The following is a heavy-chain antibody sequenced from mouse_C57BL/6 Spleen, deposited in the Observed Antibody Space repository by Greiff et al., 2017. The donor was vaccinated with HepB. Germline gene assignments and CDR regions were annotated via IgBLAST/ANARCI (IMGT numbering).Heavy chain of an antibody. Sequence: QVQLQQPGAELVKPGASVKLSCKASGYTFTSYWMHWVKQRPGQGLEWIGMIHPNSGSTNYNEKFKSKATLTVDKSSSTASMQLSSLTSEDSAVYYCAREATVAMDYWGQGTSVTVSS. D-gene: IGHD1-1*01. CDR2: IHPNSGST. J-gene: IGHJ4*01. CDR1: GYTFTSYW. V-gene: IGHV1-64*01. CDR3: AREATVAMDY.